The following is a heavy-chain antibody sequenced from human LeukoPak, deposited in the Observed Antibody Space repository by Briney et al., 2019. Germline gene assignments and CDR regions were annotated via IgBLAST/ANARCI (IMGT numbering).Heavy chain of an antibody. Sequence: GSSVKVSCKASGGTFSSYAISWVRQAPGQGLEWMGGIIPIFGTANYAQKFQGRVTITADESTSTAYMELSSLRSEDTAVYYCACHATQRTGIAVAGPFDYWGQGTLVTVSS. CDR1: GGTFSSYA. J-gene: IGHJ4*02. CDR3: ACHATQRTGIAVAGPFDY. V-gene: IGHV1-69*01. D-gene: IGHD6-19*01. CDR2: IIPIFGTA.